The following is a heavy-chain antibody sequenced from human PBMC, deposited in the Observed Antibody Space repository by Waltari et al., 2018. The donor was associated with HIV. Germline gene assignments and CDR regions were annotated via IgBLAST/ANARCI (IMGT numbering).Heavy chain of an antibody. D-gene: IGHD3-22*01. CDR2: IYRSGTT. J-gene: IGHJ3*02. CDR1: ASPFRSSYY. CDR3: ARDQDYYDSSGYTCYAFDM. V-gene: IGHV4-38-2*02. Sequence: QVQLQESCPRVVKPSETLSLTCPVSASPFRSSYYGGRIRQSPGKGLEWIGSIYRSGTTYYNPSLKSRVTISVNMSKNQFSLKLTSMTAADTALYYCARDQDYYDSSGYTCYAFDMWGPGTMVTVSS.